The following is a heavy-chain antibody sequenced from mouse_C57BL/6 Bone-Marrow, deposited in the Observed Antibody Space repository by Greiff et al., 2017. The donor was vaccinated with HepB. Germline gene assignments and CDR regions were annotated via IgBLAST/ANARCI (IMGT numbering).Heavy chain of an antibody. CDR2: ISSGGSYT. CDR1: GFTFSSYG. V-gene: IGHV5-6*01. J-gene: IGHJ3*01. CDR3: ATRYDYDFAY. D-gene: IGHD2-4*01. Sequence: EVQVVESGGDLVKPGGSLKLSCAASGFTFSSYGMSWVRQTPDKRLEWVATISSGGSYTYYPDSVKGRFTISRDNAKNTLYLQMSSLKSEDTAMYYCATRYDYDFAYWGQGTLVTVSA.